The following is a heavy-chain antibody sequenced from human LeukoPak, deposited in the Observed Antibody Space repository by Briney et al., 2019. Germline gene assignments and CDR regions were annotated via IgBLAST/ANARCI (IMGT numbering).Heavy chain of an antibody. J-gene: IGHJ4*02. CDR3: ARVKTYDSSGYKDY. V-gene: IGHV3-20*04. CDR2: INWNGGST. Sequence: GGSLRISCAASGFTFDDYGMSWVRQAPGKGLEWVSGINWNGGSTGYADSVKGRFTISRDNAKNSLYLQMNSLRAEDTALYYCARVKTYDSSGYKDYWGQGTLVTVSS. CDR1: GFTFDDYG. D-gene: IGHD3-22*01.